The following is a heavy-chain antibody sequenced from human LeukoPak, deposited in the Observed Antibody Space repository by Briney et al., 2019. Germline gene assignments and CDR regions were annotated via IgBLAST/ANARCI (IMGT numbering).Heavy chain of an antibody. V-gene: IGHV3-23*01. D-gene: IGHD3-3*01. CDR3: ARGSPNYDFWSGDFDWLLSGPDY. CDR2: ITGSGDST. J-gene: IGHJ4*02. Sequence: GGSLRLSCAASGFIFRNYAMSWVRQAPGKGLEWVSAITGSGDSTYYADSVKGRFTISRDNSKNTLYLQMNSLRAEDTAVYYCARGSPNYDFWSGDFDWLLSGPDYWGQGTLVTVSS. CDR1: GFIFRNYA.